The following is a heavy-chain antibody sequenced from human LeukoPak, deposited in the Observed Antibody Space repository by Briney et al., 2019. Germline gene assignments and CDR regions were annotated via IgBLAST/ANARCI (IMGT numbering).Heavy chain of an antibody. Sequence: SETLSLTCTVSGGSISSYYWSWLRQPAGKGLEGIGRIHTTRTTNYHPSLKSRLTMSVDTSKKPFSLKLTSATGADTAVYFCARGVGSFGDDPRDALDIWGQGTMVTVSS. V-gene: IGHV4-4*07. CDR1: GGSISSYY. CDR2: IHTTRTT. J-gene: IGHJ3*02. D-gene: IGHD4-17*01. CDR3: ARGVGSFGDDPRDALDI.